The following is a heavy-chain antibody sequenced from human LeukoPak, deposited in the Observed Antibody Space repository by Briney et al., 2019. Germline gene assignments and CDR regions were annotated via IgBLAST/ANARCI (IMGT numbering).Heavy chain of an antibody. V-gene: IGHV1-8*01. CDR1: GYTFTSYD. D-gene: IGHD3-3*01. J-gene: IGHJ4*02. CDR3: ARGRSSRITIFGVVIKYFDY. CDR2: MNPNSGNT. Sequence: APVKVSCKASGYTFTSYDINWVRRATGQGLEWMGWMNPNSGNTGYAQKFQGRVTMTRNTSISTAYMELSSLRSEDTAVYYCARGRSSRITIFGVVIKYFDYWGQGTLVTVSS.